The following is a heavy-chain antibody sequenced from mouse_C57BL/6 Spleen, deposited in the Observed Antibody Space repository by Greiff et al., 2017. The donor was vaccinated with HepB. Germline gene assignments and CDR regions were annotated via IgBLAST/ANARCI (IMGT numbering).Heavy chain of an antibody. CDR3: TRSYYSNHGFAY. V-gene: IGHV1-5*01. D-gene: IGHD2-5*01. J-gene: IGHJ3*01. CDR2: IYPGNSDT. Sequence: EVKLVESGTVLARPGASVKMSCKTSGYTFTSYWMHWVKQRPGQGLEWIGAIYPGNSDTSYNQKFKGKAKLTAVTSASTAYMELSSLTNEDSAVYYCTRSYYSNHGFAYWGQGTLVTVSA. CDR1: GYTFTSYW.